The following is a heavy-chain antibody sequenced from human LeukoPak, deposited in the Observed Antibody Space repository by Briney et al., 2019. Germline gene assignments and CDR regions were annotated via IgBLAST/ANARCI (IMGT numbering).Heavy chain of an antibody. D-gene: IGHD2-21*02. CDR1: GFTFSSYA. CDR2: ISYDGNIK. Sequence: GRSLRLSCAASGFTFSSYAMHWVRQAPGKGLEWVAVISYDGNIKNYADSVKGRFTISRDNSKNTLYLQMNSLRAEDTALYYCAKEPYCGGDCYPSPYYFDYWGQGTLVTVSS. J-gene: IGHJ4*02. V-gene: IGHV3-30-3*01. CDR3: AKEPYCGGDCYPSPYYFDY.